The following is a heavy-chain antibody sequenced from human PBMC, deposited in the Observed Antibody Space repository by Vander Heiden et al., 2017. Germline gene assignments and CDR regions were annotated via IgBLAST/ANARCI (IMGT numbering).Heavy chain of an antibody. J-gene: IGHJ6*02. CDR2: MNPNSGNT. CDR1: GYTFTSYD. CDR3: ARVANDYGDYSPDYYYYYGKDV. Sequence: QVQLVQSGAEVKKPWASVKVSCKASGYTFTSYDINWVRQATGQGLEWMGWMNPNSGNTGYAQKFQGRVTMTRNTSISTAYMELSSLRSEDTAVHQCARVANDYGDYSPDYYYYYGKDVRGQGTTVTVYS. V-gene: IGHV1-8*01. D-gene: IGHD4-17*01.